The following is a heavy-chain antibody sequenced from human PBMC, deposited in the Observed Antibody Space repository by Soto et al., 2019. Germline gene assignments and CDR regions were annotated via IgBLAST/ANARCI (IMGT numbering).Heavy chain of an antibody. J-gene: IGHJ4*02. D-gene: IGHD3-9*01. CDR2: ISYDGSNK. CDR3: AGTGWLLFNYYFDY. V-gene: IGHV3-30*03. CDR1: GFTFSSYG. Sequence: GGSLRLSCAASGFTFSSYGMHWVRQAPGKGLEWVAVISYDGSNKYYADSVKGRFTISRDNSKNTLYLQMNSLRAEDTAVYYCAGTGWLLFNYYFDYWGQGTLVSVSS.